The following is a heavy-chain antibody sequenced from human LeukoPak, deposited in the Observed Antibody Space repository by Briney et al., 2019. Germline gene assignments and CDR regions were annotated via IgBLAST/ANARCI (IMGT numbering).Heavy chain of an antibody. D-gene: IGHD2-15*01. J-gene: IGHJ3*02. Sequence: GGSLRLSCVASGFLFDDYAMHWVRQVPGKGLEWVSVFSWDGVSTYYADSVKGRFTISRDNIKNSLYLQMNSLRAEDTALYYCATYSIGLPVGGLDIWGQGTMVTVSS. V-gene: IGHV3-43D*03. CDR1: GFLFDDYA. CDR3: ATYSIGLPVGGLDI. CDR2: FSWDGVST.